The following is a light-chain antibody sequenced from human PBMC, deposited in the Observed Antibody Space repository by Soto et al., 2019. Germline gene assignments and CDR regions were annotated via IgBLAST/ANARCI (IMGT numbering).Light chain of an antibody. CDR3: SVYTGRLM. CDR1: SSDVGAYNY. V-gene: IGLV2-8*01. J-gene: IGLJ3*02. CDR2: EVS. Sequence: QSAPTQPPSASGSPGQSVTISCTGTSSDVGAYNYVSWYQQHPGKAPKLMIYEVSERPSGVPDRFSGSKSGNTASLTVSGLQAEDEAEYYCSVYTGRLMFGGGTKLTVL.